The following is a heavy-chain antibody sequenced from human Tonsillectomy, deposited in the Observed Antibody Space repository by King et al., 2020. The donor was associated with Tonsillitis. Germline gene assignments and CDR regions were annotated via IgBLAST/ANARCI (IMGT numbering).Heavy chain of an antibody. CDR1: GGSISSYY. D-gene: IGHD2-15*01. CDR2: IYYSGST. Sequence: VQLQESGPGLVKPSETLSLTCTVSGGSISSYYWSWIRQPPGKGLEWIGYIYYSGSTNYNPSLKSRVTISVDTSKNQFSLKLSSVTAADPAVYYCAGLGEGGGCSGGSCYSGFSFDYWGQGTLVTVSS. CDR3: AGLGEGGGCSGGSCYSGFSFDY. J-gene: IGHJ4*02. V-gene: IGHV4-59*08.